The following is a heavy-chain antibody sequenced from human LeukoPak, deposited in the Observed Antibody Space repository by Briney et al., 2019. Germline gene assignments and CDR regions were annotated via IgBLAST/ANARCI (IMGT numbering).Heavy chain of an antibody. CDR2: IYPGDSDT. Sequence: NLGESLKISCKGSGYSFSNYWIGWVRQMPGKGLEWMGIIYPGDSDTRYSPSFEGQVTISADKSISTAYLQWSSLKASDTAMYYCARRAYCGGDCYVDYWGQGTLVTVSS. J-gene: IGHJ4*02. CDR1: GYSFSNYW. CDR3: ARRAYCGGDCYVDY. D-gene: IGHD2-21*02. V-gene: IGHV5-51*01.